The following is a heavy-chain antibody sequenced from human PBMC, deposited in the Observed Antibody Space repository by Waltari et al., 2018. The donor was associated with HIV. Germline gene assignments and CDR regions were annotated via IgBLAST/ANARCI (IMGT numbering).Heavy chain of an antibody. J-gene: IGHJ4*02. D-gene: IGHD6-13*01. CDR3: ARQYSSSWTYFDY. Sequence: QVQLQESGPGLVKPSQTLSLTCTVSGGSISSGSYYWSWIRQPAGKGLEWIGCIYTSGSTNYNPSLKSRVTISVDTSKNQFSLKLSSVTAADTAVYYCARQYSSSWTYFDYWGQGTLVTVSS. V-gene: IGHV4-61*02. CDR1: GGSISSGSYY. CDR2: IYTSGST.